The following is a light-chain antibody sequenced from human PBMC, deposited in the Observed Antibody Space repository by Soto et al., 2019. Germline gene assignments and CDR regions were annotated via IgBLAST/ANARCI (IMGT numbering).Light chain of an antibody. CDR3: QQFGSSPGFT. Sequence: EIVLTQSPGTLSLSPGERATLSCRASQSINSRYLAWYQQKPGQAPRLLLYGASSRATGIPDRFSGSGSGKDFTLTISRLEPEDFAVYYCQQFGSSPGFTFGPGTKVDIK. J-gene: IGKJ3*01. CDR2: GAS. V-gene: IGKV3-20*01. CDR1: QSINSRY.